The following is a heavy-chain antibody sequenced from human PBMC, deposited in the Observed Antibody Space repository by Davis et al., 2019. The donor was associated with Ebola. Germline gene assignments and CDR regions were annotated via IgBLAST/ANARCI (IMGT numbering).Heavy chain of an antibody. CDR2: INPHNGNT. Sequence: ASVQISCKASGYTFTNYGITWVRQAPGQGLEWMGWINPHNGNTNYAQNVQGRVIMTSDTATTTAYMEVGSLRSDDTAVYYCARAQFPTTSDHWGQGTLVTVSS. J-gene: IGHJ4*02. D-gene: IGHD1-1*01. V-gene: IGHV1-18*04. CDR3: ARAQFPTTSDH. CDR1: GYTFTNYG.